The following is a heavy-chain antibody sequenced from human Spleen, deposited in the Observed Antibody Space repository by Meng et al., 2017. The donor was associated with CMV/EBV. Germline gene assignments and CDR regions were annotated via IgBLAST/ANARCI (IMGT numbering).Heavy chain of an antibody. J-gene: IGHJ4*02. CDR3: AREPTSGTSYFDY. Sequence: LRLSCTVSGGSIRDYYWSWIRQPPGKGLEWIGEINHSGSTNYNPSLKSRVTISVDTSKNQFSLKLSSVTAADTAVYFCAREPTSGTSYFDYWGQGTLVTVSS. CDR2: INHSGST. V-gene: IGHV4-34*09. D-gene: IGHD5-12*01. CDR1: GGSIRDYY.